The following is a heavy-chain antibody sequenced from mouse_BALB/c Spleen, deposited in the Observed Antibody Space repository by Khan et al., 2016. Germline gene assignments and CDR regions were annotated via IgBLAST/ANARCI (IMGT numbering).Heavy chain of an antibody. Sequence: VQLKQSGPELVKPGASMKISCKASGYSFTGYTMNWVKQSHGKSLEWIGLINPYNGGTSNNQKFKDKATLTVDKSSSTAYMELLSLTSEDSAVYYCARSPITTSTGGFDYWGQGTTLTVSS. D-gene: IGHD1-2*01. CDR3: ARSPITTSTGGFDY. V-gene: IGHV1-18*01. CDR2: INPYNGGT. CDR1: GYSFTGYT. J-gene: IGHJ2*01.